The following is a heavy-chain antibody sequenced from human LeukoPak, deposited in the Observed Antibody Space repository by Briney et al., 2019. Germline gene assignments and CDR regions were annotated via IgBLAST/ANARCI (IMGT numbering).Heavy chain of an antibody. CDR2: MNIDGGEK. V-gene: IGHV3-7*01. CDR3: ARDPVEWELLLDY. CDR1: GFTFTSYA. Sequence: GGSLRLSCAASGFTFTSYAMNWVCQAPGKRLEWVANMNIDGGEKYYADSAKGRFTISRDNARNSVYLQMNSLRVEDTAVYYCARDPVEWELLLDYWGQGTLVTVSS. J-gene: IGHJ4*02. D-gene: IGHD1-26*01.